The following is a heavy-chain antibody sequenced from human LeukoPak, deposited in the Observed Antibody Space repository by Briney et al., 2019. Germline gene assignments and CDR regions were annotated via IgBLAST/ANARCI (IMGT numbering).Heavy chain of an antibody. V-gene: IGHV4-59*01. CDR3: ARVVRGGWLRGWFDP. Sequence: SGTLSLTCTVSGGSISSYYWSWIRQPPGKGLEWIGYIYYSGSTNYNPSLKSRVTISVDTSKNQFSLKLSSVTAADTAVYYCARVVRGGWLRGWFDPWGQGTLVTVSS. J-gene: IGHJ5*02. CDR1: GGSISSYY. D-gene: IGHD3-10*01. CDR2: IYYSGST.